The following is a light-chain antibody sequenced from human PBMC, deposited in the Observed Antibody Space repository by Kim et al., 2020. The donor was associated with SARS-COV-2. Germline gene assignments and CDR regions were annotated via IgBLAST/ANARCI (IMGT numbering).Light chain of an antibody. V-gene: IGKV1-5*01. CDR2: DAS. Sequence: ASVGDRVTITGRASQSISSWLAWYQQKPGKAPNLLISDASSLESGVPSRFSGRGSGTEFTLTISSLQPDDFATYYCQQYKSYSWTFGQGTKVDIK. CDR1: QSISSW. J-gene: IGKJ1*01. CDR3: QQYKSYSWT.